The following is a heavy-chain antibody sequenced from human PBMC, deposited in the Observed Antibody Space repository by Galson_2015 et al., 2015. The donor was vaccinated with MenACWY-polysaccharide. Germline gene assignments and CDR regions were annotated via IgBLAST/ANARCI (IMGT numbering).Heavy chain of an antibody. CDR3: ARERRGTYDIPDNWFDP. CDR2: IKSDGSST. J-gene: IGHJ5*02. D-gene: IGHD3-16*01. CDR1: GFTFRSSW. V-gene: IGHV3-74*03. Sequence: SLRLSCAASGFTFRSSWMHWVRHAPGKGLVWTSRIKSDGSSTTYADYEKGRFTITRDNDKNTLYLLLNSLRAEDTAVYFCARERRGTYDIPDNWFDPWGQGTLVTVSS.